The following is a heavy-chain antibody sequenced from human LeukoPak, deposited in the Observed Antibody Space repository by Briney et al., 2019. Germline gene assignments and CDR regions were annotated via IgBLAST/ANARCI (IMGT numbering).Heavy chain of an antibody. CDR1: GGSISSYY. D-gene: IGHD3-10*01. CDR2: IYHNGST. CDR3: AKSNGYGLVDI. J-gene: IGHJ3*02. Sequence: SETLSLTCTVSGGSISSYYWSWIRQPPGKGLEWIGEIYHNGSTNYNPSLKSRVTISIDKSKNQFSLKLISVTAADTAVYYCAKSNGYGLVDIWGQGTMVTVSS. V-gene: IGHV4-59*12.